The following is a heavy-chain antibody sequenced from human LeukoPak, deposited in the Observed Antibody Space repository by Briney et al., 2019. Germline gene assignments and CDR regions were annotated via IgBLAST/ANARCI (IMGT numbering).Heavy chain of an antibody. V-gene: IGHV4-38-2*02. D-gene: IGHD3-22*01. CDR2: IYHTGIT. Sequence: SETLSLTCIVSGYSISGGDYWGWIRQPPGKGLEYIGIIYHTGITNYNPALERRVTFSVDTSTNQFYLKLRSVTAADTAVYYCAREPHYYDRIGYDYWGQGTLVTVTS. J-gene: IGHJ4*02. CDR1: GYSISGGDY. CDR3: AREPHYYDRIGYDY.